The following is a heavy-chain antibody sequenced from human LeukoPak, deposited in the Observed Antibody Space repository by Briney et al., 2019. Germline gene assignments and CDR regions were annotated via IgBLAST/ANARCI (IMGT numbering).Heavy chain of an antibody. V-gene: IGHV3-7*01. Sequence: GGSLRLSCAASGFTFSSYWMSWVRQAPGKGLEWVANIKQDGSEKYYVDSVKGRFTISRDNAKNSLYLQMNSLRAENTAVYYCARTLGYCSSTSCYGTALYWGQGTLVTVSS. CDR1: GFTFSSYW. CDR3: ARTLGYCSSTSCYGTALY. J-gene: IGHJ4*02. D-gene: IGHD2-2*01. CDR2: IKQDGSEK.